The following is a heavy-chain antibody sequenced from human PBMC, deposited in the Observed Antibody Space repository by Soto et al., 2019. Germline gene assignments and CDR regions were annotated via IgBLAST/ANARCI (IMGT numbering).Heavy chain of an antibody. CDR3: AKDLGRAMAPFGY. Sequence: PGGSLRLSCAASGFTFSSYAMSWVRQAPGKGLEWVSAISGSGGSTYYADSVKGRFTISRDNSKNTLHLQMNSLRAEDTAVYYCAKDLGRAMAPFGYWGQGTLVTVSS. V-gene: IGHV3-23*01. D-gene: IGHD3-16*01. CDR1: GFTFSSYA. CDR2: ISGSGGST. J-gene: IGHJ4*02.